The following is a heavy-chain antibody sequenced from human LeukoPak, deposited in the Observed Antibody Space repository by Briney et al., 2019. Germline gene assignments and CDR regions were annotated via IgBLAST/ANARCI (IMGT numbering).Heavy chain of an antibody. J-gene: IGHJ4*02. CDR1: GYTFTNYW. CDR3: ARREYSSSSFHFDS. D-gene: IGHD6-6*01. V-gene: IGHV5-51*01. CDR2: IYPDDSDT. Sequence: NPGESLKISCKTSGYTFTNYWIGWVRQMPGKGLEWMGIIYPDDSDTRYSPSFQRQVTISADKSVNTAYLQWSSLKASDTAIYFCARREYSSSSFHFDSWGQGTRVIVSS.